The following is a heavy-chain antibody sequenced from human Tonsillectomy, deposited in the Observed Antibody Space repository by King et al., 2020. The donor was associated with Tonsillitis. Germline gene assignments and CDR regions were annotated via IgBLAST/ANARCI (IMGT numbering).Heavy chain of an antibody. CDR2: ISNYNGTT. CDR1: GYTFTSYC. Sequence: QLVQSGAEVKKPVASVKVSCKTSGYTFTSYCIIWVLQAPVQGLEVMVRISNYNGTTNYALRLQGIVTMTTDTSTSTAYMELRSLRSDDTAVYYCARVGDIVVVPAAINWGQGTLVTVSS. CDR3: ARVGDIVVVPAAIN. J-gene: IGHJ4*02. V-gene: IGHV1-18*01. D-gene: IGHD2-2*01.